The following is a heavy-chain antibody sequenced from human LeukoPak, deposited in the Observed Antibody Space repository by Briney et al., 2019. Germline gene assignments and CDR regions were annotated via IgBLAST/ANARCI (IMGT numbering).Heavy chain of an antibody. V-gene: IGHV4-34*01. CDR2: IHHTGHI. D-gene: IGHD2-8*01. CDR1: GGSFSNYF. J-gene: IGHJ4*02. CDR3: ARRRFVRGPDVVNPFDY. Sequence: NPSETLSLTCAVYGGSFSNYFWNWICQPPGKGLEWIAEIHHTGHINYNPSFKSRVTVSEDRSKNQFSLKLTSVTAADTAVYYCARRRFVRGPDVVNPFDYWGQGTLVTVSS.